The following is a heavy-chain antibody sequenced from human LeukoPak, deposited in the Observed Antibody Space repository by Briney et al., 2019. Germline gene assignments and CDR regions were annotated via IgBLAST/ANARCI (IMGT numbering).Heavy chain of an antibody. CDR3: AKSASLGYCSGGSCYFDY. V-gene: IGHV3-23*01. CDR1: GFTFSSYA. D-gene: IGHD2-15*01. CDR2: ISGSGGST. Sequence: GGSLRLSCAASGFTFSSYAMSWVRQAPGKGLEWVSAISGSGGSTYYADSVKGRFTISRDNSKNTLYLQMNSPRAEDTAVYYCAKSASLGYCSGGSCYFDYWGREPWSPSPQ. J-gene: IGHJ4*02.